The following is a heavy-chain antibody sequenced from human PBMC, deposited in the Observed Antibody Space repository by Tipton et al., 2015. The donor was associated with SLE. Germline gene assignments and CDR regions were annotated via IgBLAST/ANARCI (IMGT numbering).Heavy chain of an antibody. J-gene: IGHJ6*02. CDR1: GYSISSGYY. CDR3: ARHRGGGTTRSYYFMDV. D-gene: IGHD2-15*01. V-gene: IGHV4-38-2*01. CDR2: IYHSGGT. Sequence: LRLSCAVSGYSISSGYYWGWIRQPPGKGLEWIGSIYHSGGTNYNPSLKSRVTISIDTSKKQFSLRVSSVTAADTAVYYCARHRGGGTTRSYYFMDVWGHGTTVTVSS.